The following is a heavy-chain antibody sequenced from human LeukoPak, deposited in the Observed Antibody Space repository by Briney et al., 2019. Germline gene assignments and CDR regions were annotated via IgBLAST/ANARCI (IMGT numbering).Heavy chain of an antibody. CDR3: AKDRGNVLRFLPRRGSGYYYMDV. CDR2: ISGSGGST. Sequence: PGGSLRLSCAASGFTFSSYAMSWVRQAPGKGLEWVSAISGSGGSTYYADSVKGRFTISRDNSKNTLYLQMNSLRAEDTAVYYCAKDRGNVLRFLPRRGSGYYYMDVWGKGTTVTVSS. J-gene: IGHJ6*03. D-gene: IGHD3-3*01. V-gene: IGHV3-23*01. CDR1: GFTFSSYA.